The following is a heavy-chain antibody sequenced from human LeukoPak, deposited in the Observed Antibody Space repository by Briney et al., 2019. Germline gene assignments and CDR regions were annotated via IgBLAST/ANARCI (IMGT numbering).Heavy chain of an antibody. CDR3: ARVPFQWLVHRGEYYYYMDV. Sequence: GGSLRLSCAASGFTFSSYEMNWVRQAPGKGLEWVSYISSSGSTIYYADSVKGRFTISRDNAKNSLYLQMNSLRAEDTAVYYCARVPFQWLVHRGEYYYYMDVWGKGTTVTVSS. V-gene: IGHV3-48*03. CDR2: ISSSGSTI. D-gene: IGHD6-19*01. CDR1: GFTFSSYE. J-gene: IGHJ6*03.